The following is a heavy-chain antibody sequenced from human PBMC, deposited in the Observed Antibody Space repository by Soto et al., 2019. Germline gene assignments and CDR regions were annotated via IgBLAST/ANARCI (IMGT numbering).Heavy chain of an antibody. CDR3: ARDPPATRHGMDV. CDR2: ISGSGGST. Sequence: HSGGSLRLSCAASGFTFSSYAMSWVRQAPGKGLEWVSAISGSGGSTYYADSVKGRFTISRDNSKNTLYLQMKSLRAEDTAVYYCARDPPATRHGMDVWGQGTTVTVSS. V-gene: IGHV3-23*01. J-gene: IGHJ6*02. CDR1: GFTFSSYA.